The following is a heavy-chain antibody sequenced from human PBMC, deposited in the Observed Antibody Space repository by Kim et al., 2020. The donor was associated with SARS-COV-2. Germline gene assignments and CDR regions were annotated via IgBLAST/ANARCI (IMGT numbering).Heavy chain of an antibody. Sequence: GGSLRLSCAASGFTFSSYAMSWVRQAPGKGLEWVSVIYSGGSSTYYADSVKGRFTISRDNSKNTLYLQMNSLRAEDTAVYYCAKDLEMRSSSWKGDYYFDYWGQGTLVTVSS. CDR3: AKDLEMRSSSWKGDYYFDY. CDR2: IYSGGSST. J-gene: IGHJ4*02. CDR1: GFTFSSYA. V-gene: IGHV3-23*03. D-gene: IGHD6-13*01.